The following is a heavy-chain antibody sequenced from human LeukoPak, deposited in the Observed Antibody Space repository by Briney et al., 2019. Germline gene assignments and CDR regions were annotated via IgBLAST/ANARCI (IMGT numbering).Heavy chain of an antibody. CDR3: AATITPDFWSGSHAFDI. V-gene: IGHV1-18*01. CDR1: GYTFTSYG. Sequence: GASVKVSCKASGYTFTSYGISWVRQAPGQGLEWMGWISAYNGNTNYAQKLQGRVTMTTDTSTSTAYMELRSLRSDDTAVYYCAATITPDFWSGSHAFDIWGQGTMVTVSS. CDR2: ISAYNGNT. D-gene: IGHD3-3*01. J-gene: IGHJ3*02.